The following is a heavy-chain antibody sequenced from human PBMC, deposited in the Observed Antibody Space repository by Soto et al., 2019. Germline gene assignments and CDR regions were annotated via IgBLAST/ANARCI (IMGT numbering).Heavy chain of an antibody. CDR3: ATSPRFAFDF. D-gene: IGHD3-16*01. Sequence: QVQLQESGPGLVKPSETLSLTCSVSGGSVRGDKNYWSWIRQSPGKGLEWIGFISYSGATIYNPSLKSRLTISFDRSKNQFSLRLSSVTASDTALYYCATSPRFAFDFWGQGPTVIVSS. J-gene: IGHJ3*01. CDR1: GGSVRGDKNY. V-gene: IGHV4-61*01. CDR2: ISYSGAT.